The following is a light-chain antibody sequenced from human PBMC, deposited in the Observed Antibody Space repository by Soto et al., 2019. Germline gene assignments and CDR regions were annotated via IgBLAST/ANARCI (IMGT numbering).Light chain of an antibody. CDR2: GAS. CDR3: HQYGRSAET. CDR1: QSVASNY. Sequence: DIVLTQSPGTLSLSPGERATLSCRATQSVASNYLAWYQQKPGQAPRLLLHGASSRATGVPDRFSGSGSGTDFTLTIRRLEPDDFALYFCHQYGRSAETFGQGTKVDIK. V-gene: IGKV3-20*01. J-gene: IGKJ1*01.